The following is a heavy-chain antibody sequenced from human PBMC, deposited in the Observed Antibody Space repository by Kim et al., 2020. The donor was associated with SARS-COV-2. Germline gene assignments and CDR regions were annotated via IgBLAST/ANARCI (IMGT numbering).Heavy chain of an antibody. Sequence: SETLSLTCAVSGGSISSSNWWSWVRQPPGKGLEWIGEIYHSGSTNYNPFLKSRVTISVDKSKNQFSLKLSSVTAADTAVYYCARGQDSSSWYYYYYYMDVWGKGTTVTVSS. D-gene: IGHD6-13*01. V-gene: IGHV4-4*02. CDR1: GGSISSSNW. J-gene: IGHJ6*03. CDR3: ARGQDSSSWYYYYYYMDV. CDR2: IYHSGST.